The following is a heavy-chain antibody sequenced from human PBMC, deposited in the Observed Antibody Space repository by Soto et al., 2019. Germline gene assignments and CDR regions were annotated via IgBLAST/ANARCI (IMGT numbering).Heavy chain of an antibody. CDR1: GNIFNNDW. J-gene: IGHJ3*02. D-gene: IGHD6-6*01. V-gene: IGHV5-51*01. CDR3: ARQPFDSTSSVPHAFDI. Sequence: GESLKISCKGSGNIFNNDWIGWGLQTPGEGLEWMGMMHPGDSDNRYSQFFQGQVTISGDKSINTVYLQWSSLKAADTAMYYCARQPFDSTSSVPHAFDIWGQGTMVTVSS. CDR2: MHPGDSDN.